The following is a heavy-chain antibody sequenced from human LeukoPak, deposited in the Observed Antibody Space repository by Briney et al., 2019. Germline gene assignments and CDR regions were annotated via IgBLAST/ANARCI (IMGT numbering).Heavy chain of an antibody. CDR3: ARREMITFGGVIVERDY. V-gene: IGHV4-39*07. J-gene: IGHJ4*02. Sequence: SETLSLTCTVSGGSISTSNYYWGWIRQPPGKGLEWIGNIFYSGSTYYSPSLRSRVTISLDTSRNQFSLKLNSVTAADTAVYYCARREMITFGGVIVERDYWGQGTLVTVSS. CDR1: GGSISTSNYY. D-gene: IGHD3-16*02. CDR2: IFYSGST.